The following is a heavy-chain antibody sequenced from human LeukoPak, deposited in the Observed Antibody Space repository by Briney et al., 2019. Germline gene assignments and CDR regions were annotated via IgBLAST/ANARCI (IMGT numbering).Heavy chain of an antibody. CDR3: SAVRGVIITLEAFDI. J-gene: IGHJ3*02. V-gene: IGHV3-49*04. CDR2: IRSKTDGGTT. CDR1: GFTFGDYA. Sequence: GGSLRLSCTASGFTFGDYAMSWVRQAPGKGLEWVGFIRSKTDGGTTDYAAPVKGRFTISRDDSKNTLYLQMNSLKTEDTAVYYCSAVRGVIITLEAFDIWGQGTMVTVSS. D-gene: IGHD3-10*02.